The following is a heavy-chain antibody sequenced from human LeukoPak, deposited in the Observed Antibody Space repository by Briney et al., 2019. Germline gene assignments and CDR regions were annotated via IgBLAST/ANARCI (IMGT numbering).Heavy chain of an antibody. CDR2: ISGSGGST. CDR3: ATEFSTTNAFDI. D-gene: IGHD3-3*02. V-gene: IGHV3-23*01. Sequence: GGSLRPSGAAPGFTFRSNAMSWVGQAQGKGLEWVSAISGSGGSTYYADSVKGRSTISRDNSKNTLYLQMNSLRAEDTAVYYCATEFSTTNAFDIWGQGTMVTVSS. CDR1: GFTFRSNA. J-gene: IGHJ3*02.